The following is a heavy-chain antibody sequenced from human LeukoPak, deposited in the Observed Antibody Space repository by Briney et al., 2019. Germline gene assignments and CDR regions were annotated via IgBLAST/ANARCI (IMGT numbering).Heavy chain of an antibody. CDR1: GLTFSNYG. D-gene: IGHD3-9*01. CDR3: ARSVGPLRYYNWFDP. CDR2: ISAYDGNT. Sequence: ASVKVSCKASGLTFSNYGITWVRQAPGQGLEWVGWISAYDGNTNYAQKFQGRVTMTTDTSTSTAHMELRSLRYDDTAVYYCARSVGPLRYYNWFDPWGQGTLVTVSS. J-gene: IGHJ5*02. V-gene: IGHV1-18*01.